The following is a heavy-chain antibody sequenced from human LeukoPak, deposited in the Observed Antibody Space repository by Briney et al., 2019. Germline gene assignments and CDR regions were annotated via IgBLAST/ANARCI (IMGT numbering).Heavy chain of an antibody. CDR1: GVSFSGYY. V-gene: IGHV4-30-2*01. Sequence: SETLSLTCAVYGVSFSGYYWSWIRQPPGKGLEWIGYIYHSGSTYYNPSLKSRVTISVDRSKNQFSLKLSSVTAADTAVYYCARALGYCSGGSCHDAFDIWGQGTMVTVSS. CDR2: IYHSGST. CDR3: ARALGYCSGGSCHDAFDI. D-gene: IGHD2-15*01. J-gene: IGHJ3*02.